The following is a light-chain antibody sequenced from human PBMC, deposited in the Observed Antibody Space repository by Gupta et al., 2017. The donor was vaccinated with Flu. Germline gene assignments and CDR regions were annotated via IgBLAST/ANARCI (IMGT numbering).Light chain of an antibody. CDR2: DAS. V-gene: IGKV3-11*01. J-gene: IGKJ5*01. CDR1: QSVSSY. Sequence: PAGVCLSPEERATLSCRASQSVSSYLAWYQQKPGQAPKLLIYDASNRATGIPARFSGSGSGTDFTLTISSLEPEDFAVYYCQQRRSWPITFGQGTRLEIK. CDR3: QQRRSWPIT.